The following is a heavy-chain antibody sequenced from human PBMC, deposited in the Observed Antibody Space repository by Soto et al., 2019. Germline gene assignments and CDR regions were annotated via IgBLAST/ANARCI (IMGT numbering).Heavy chain of an antibody. CDR1: GGTFSSYA. Sequence: ASVKVSCKASGGTFSSYAISWVRQAPGQGLEWMGGIIPIFGTANYAQKFQGRVTITADESTSTAYMELSSLRSEDTAVYYCARTVFYIVGVVAAEKPGYYFDYWGQGTLVTVSS. J-gene: IGHJ4*02. CDR3: ARTVFYIVGVVAAEKPGYYFDY. CDR2: IIPIFGTA. D-gene: IGHD2-15*01. V-gene: IGHV1-69*13.